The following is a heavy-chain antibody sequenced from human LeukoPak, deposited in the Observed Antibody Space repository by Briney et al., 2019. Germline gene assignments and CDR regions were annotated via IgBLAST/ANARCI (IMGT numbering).Heavy chain of an antibody. Sequence: PGGSLRLSCAASGFTFSSYAMHWVRQAPGKGLEWVAVISYDGSNKYYADSVKGRFTISRDNSKNTLYLQMNSLSAEDTAVYYCARTGILTGYQVFDYWGQGTLVTVSS. CDR2: ISYDGSNK. CDR1: GFTFSSYA. CDR3: ARTGILTGYQVFDY. V-gene: IGHV3-30*04. D-gene: IGHD3-9*01. J-gene: IGHJ4*02.